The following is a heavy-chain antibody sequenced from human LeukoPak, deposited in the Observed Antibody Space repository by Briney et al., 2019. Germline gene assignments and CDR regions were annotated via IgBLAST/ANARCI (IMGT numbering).Heavy chain of an antibody. CDR3: AREYSSSSGSVSDY. V-gene: IGHV3-48*02. CDR2: ITSDSNTI. J-gene: IGHJ4*02. Sequence: GGSLRLSCAASGFAFSTYAMNWVRQAPGKGLEWVSFITSDSNTIYYADSMKGRFTISRDNAKNSLYLQMNSLRDEDTAVYYCAREYSSSSGSVSDYWGQGTLVTVSS. D-gene: IGHD6-6*01. CDR1: GFAFSTYA.